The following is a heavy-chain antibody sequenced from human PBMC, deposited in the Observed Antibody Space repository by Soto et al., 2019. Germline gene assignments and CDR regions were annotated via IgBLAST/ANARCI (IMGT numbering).Heavy chain of an antibody. D-gene: IGHD2-15*01. V-gene: IGHV3-48*03. CDR3: ARRGSR. CDR1: GFTFSSSE. J-gene: IGHJ3*01. Sequence: EVQLVESGGGLVQPGGSLRLACAASGFTFSSSEMYWVRQAPGKGLEWVSYIHPGGQTIFYAESVKGRFTCSRDNAKHSVYLQMNSLRAEDTAVYYCARRGSRWGRGTKVTVSS. CDR2: IHPGGQTI.